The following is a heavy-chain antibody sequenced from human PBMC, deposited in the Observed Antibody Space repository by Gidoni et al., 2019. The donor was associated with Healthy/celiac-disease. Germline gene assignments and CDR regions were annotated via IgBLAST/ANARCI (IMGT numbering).Heavy chain of an antibody. Sequence: QVQLVQSGAEVKKPGASVKVSCKASGYTFTSYYMHWVRQAPGPGLEWMGIINPSVGSTSYAQKFQGRVTMTRDTSTSTVYMELSSLRSEDTALYYCARALIMSTFGGVIPFDYGGQGTLVTVSS. V-gene: IGHV1-46*03. J-gene: IGHJ4*02. CDR3: ARALIMSTFGGVIPFDY. CDR2: INPSVGST. D-gene: IGHD3-16*01. CDR1: GYTFTSYY.